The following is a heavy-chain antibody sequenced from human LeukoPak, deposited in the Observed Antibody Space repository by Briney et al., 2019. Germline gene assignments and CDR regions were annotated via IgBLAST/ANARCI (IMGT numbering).Heavy chain of an antibody. CDR3: SRGGANDL. D-gene: IGHD4/OR15-4a*01. CDR1: GGSITSDY. CDR2: IFTSGST. Sequence: SGTLPLTCTVVGGSITSDYWSWIRQPAGKGLEWIGRIFTSGSTAYNPSLKSGVTMSLDTSKNQFFLKLSSVTAADTAAYFCSRGGANDLWGQGTLVTVSS. V-gene: IGHV4-4*07. J-gene: IGHJ5*02.